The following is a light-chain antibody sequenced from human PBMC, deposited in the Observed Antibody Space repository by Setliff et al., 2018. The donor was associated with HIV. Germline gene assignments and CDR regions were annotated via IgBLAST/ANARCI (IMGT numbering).Light chain of an antibody. CDR2: EVT. Sequence: QSALTQPPSASGSPGQSVTISCTGTSSDVGGYNYVPWYQQHPGQAPKLMIYEVTKRPSGVPDRFSGSKSGNTASLTVSGLQAEDEADYYCSSYAGSNNFVFGGGTKVTVL. CDR3: SSYAGSNNFV. J-gene: IGLJ2*01. CDR1: SSDVGGYNY. V-gene: IGLV2-8*01.